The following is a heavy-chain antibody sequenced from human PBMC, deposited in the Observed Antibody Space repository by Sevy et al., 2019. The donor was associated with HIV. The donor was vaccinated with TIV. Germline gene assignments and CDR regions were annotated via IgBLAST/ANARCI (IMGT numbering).Heavy chain of an antibody. Sequence: GGSLRLSCAASGFTFSSYAMHWVRQAPGKGLEWVAVISYDGSNKYYADSVKGRFTISRDNSKNTLYLQMNSLRAEDTAVYYCARARVGATTAAFDIWGQGTTVTVSS. D-gene: IGHD1-26*01. J-gene: IGHJ3*02. CDR3: ARARVGATTAAFDI. V-gene: IGHV3-30*04. CDR2: ISYDGSNK. CDR1: GFTFSSYA.